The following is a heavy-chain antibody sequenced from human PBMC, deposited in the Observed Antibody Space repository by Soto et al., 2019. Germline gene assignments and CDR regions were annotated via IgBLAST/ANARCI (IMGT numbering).Heavy chain of an antibody. CDR2: TYYRSKWYN. D-gene: IGHD2-15*01. CDR1: GDSVSSNSAA. Sequence: SQTLSLTCAISGDSVSSNSAAWTWIRQSPSRGLEWLGRTYYRSKWYNDYAVSVKSRIAINPDTSKNQFSPQLNSVTPEDSAVYYCARAVVVPATQDYFYHYGMDVWGQGTTVTVSS. CDR3: ARAVVVPATQDYFYHYGMDV. V-gene: IGHV6-1*01. J-gene: IGHJ6*02.